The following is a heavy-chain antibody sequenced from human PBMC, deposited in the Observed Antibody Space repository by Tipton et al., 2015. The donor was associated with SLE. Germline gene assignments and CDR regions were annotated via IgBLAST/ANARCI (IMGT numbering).Heavy chain of an antibody. D-gene: IGHD2-21*02. V-gene: IGHV4-34*01. Sequence: TLSLTCAVYGGSFSGYYWSWIRQPPGKGLEWIGEINHSGSTNYNPSLKSRVTISVDTSKNQFSLKLSSVTAADTAVCYCARGEAYCGGDCWDYFDYWGQGTLVTVSS. J-gene: IGHJ4*02. CDR2: INHSGST. CDR1: GGSFSGYY. CDR3: ARGEAYCGGDCWDYFDY.